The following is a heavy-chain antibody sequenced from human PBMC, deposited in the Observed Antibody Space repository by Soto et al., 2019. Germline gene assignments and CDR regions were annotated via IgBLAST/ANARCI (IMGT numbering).Heavy chain of an antibody. CDR1: GFTFTSYS. Sequence: GGSLRLSCAASGFTFTSYSMNWVRQAPGKGLEWVSYIRGTTHYADSVKGRFTISGGNARSSLYLQMNSLRADDTAVYYCARDDSFAFDIWGQGTMVTVSS. J-gene: IGHJ3*02. D-gene: IGHD2-21*01. CDR2: IRGTT. V-gene: IGHV3-48*01. CDR3: ARDDSFAFDI.